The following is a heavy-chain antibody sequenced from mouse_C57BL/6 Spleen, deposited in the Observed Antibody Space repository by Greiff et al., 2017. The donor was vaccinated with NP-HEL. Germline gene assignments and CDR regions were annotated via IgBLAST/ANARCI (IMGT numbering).Heavy chain of an antibody. CDR1: GYAFTNYL. D-gene: IGHD1-1*01. CDR2: INPGSGGT. Sequence: QVHVKQSGAELVRPGTSVKVSCKASGYAFTNYLIEWVKQRPGQGLEWIGVINPGSGGTNYNEKFKGKATLTADKSSSTAYMQLSSLISEDSAVYFCARGYYYGSSYVRFAYWGQGTLVTVSA. J-gene: IGHJ3*01. CDR3: ARGYYYGSSYVRFAY. V-gene: IGHV1-54*01.